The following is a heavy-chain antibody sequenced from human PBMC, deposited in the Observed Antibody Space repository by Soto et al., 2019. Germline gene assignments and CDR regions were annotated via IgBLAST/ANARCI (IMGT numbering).Heavy chain of an antibody. CDR3: GTNSGGATTGIDY. Sequence: PGESLKISCEGSGYTFTYYWIGWVRQMPGKGLEWMGVTYPFDSDTRYSPSFQGRVTISAVRSTNTAYLELSRLQASDTALYYCGTNSGGATTGIDYWGQGTLVTVSS. D-gene: IGHD1-26*01. CDR2: TYPFDSDT. CDR1: GYTFTYYW. J-gene: IGHJ4*01. V-gene: IGHV5-51*01.